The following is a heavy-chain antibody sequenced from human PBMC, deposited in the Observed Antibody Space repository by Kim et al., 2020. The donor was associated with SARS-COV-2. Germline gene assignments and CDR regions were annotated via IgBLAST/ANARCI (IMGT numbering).Heavy chain of an antibody. D-gene: IGHD3-22*01. CDR1: GGSISSYY. CDR3: ARGVGDYYDSSGYYLGPYYFDY. Sequence: SETLSLTCTVSGGSISSYYWSWIRQPPGKGLEWIGYIYYSGSTNYNPSLKSRVTISVDTSKNQFSLKLSSLTAADTAVYYCARGVGDYYDSSGYYLGPYYFDYWGQGTLVTVSS. CDR2: IYYSGST. J-gene: IGHJ4*02. V-gene: IGHV4-59*01.